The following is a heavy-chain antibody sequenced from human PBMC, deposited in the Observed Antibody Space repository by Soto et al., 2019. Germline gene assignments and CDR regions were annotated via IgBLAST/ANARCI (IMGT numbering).Heavy chain of an antibody. J-gene: IGHJ4*02. CDR3: ARGSPLTTDY. CDR2: IYHSGST. Sequence: LSVTKAVVDGSIRGGGYSWIWIRQPPGKGLEWIGYIYHSGSTYYNPSLKSRVTISVDRSKNQFSLKLSSVTAADTAVYYCARGSPLTTDYWGQGTLVTVSS. CDR1: DGSIRGGGYS. D-gene: IGHD4-17*01. V-gene: IGHV4-30-2*01.